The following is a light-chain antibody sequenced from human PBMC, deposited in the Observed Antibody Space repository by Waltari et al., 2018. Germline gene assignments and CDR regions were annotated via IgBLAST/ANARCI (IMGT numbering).Light chain of an antibody. CDR3: MQALQTPWT. CDR2: LGS. J-gene: IGKJ1*01. Sequence: DIVMTQSPLSLSVTPGEPASISCRSGQSLLYSDEYNYLDWYQQKPGQSPQLLIYLGSNRASGVPERFSGSGSGTDFTLEITRVDAEDVAVYYCMQALQTPWTFGQGTRLEIK. CDR1: QSLLYSDEYNY. V-gene: IGKV2-28*01.